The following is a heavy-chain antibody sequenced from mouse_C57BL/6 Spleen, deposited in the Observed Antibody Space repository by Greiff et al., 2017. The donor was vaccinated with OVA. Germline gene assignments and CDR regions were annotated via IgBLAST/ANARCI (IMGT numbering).Heavy chain of an antibody. J-gene: IGHJ2*01. CDR1: GYTFTDYY. V-gene: IGHV1-26*01. CDR3: ARRPIYYGNYFDY. D-gene: IGHD2-1*01. Sequence: VQLQQSGPELVKPGASVKISCKASGYTFTDYYMNWVKQSHGKSLEWIGYINPNNGGTSYNQKFKGKATLTVDKSSSTAYMELRSLTSEDSAVYYCARRPIYYGNYFDYWGQGTTLTVSS. CDR2: INPNNGGT.